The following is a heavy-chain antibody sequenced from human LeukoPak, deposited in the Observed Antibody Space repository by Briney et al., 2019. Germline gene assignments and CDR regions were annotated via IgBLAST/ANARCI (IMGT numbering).Heavy chain of an antibody. V-gene: IGHV4-30-2*05. Sequence: SQTLSLTCTVSDDSISSGAYYWAWIRQPPGKGLEWIGYISHSGSTYYNPSLKSRVTISVDTSKNQFSLKLSSVTAADTAVYYCARAMLYSSSWYRDYYYYMDVWGKGTTVTVSS. CDR3: ARAMLYSSSWYRDYYYYMDV. CDR1: DDSISSGAYY. J-gene: IGHJ6*03. CDR2: ISHSGST. D-gene: IGHD6-13*01.